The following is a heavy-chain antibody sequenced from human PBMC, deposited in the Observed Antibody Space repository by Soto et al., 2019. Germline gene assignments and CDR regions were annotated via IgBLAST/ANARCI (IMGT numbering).Heavy chain of an antibody. V-gene: IGHV4-30-4*01. D-gene: IGHD4-4*01. CDR1: GGSFSCYY. Sequence: PSETLSLTCAVYGGSFSCYYWSWIRQPPGKGLEWIGYIYYSGSTYYNPSLKSRVTISVDTSKNQFSLKLSSVTAADTAVYYCARAPYSINGIDYWGQGTLVTVSS. CDR3: ARAPYSINGIDY. CDR2: IYYSGST. J-gene: IGHJ4*02.